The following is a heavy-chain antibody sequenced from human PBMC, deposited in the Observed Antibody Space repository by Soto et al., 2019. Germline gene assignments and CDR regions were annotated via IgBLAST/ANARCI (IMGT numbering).Heavy chain of an antibody. Sequence: ASAKVSCKASGYTFTSYGISWVRQAPGQGLEWMGWISAYNGNTNYAQKLQGRVTMTTDTSTSTAYMELRSLRSDDTAVYYCARSSAIAAAGTSDYWGQGTLVTVSP. J-gene: IGHJ4*02. CDR2: ISAYNGNT. CDR1: GYTFTSYG. D-gene: IGHD6-13*01. CDR3: ARSSAIAAAGTSDY. V-gene: IGHV1-18*01.